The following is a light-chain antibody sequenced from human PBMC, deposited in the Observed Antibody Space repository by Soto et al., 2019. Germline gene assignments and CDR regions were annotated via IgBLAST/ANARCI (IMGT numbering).Light chain of an antibody. CDR1: QDVSYY. V-gene: IGKV1-12*02. J-gene: IGKJ5*01. CDR2: AAS. CDR3: QQANSFPS. Sequence: DIQMTQSPSSMSAFLGDRVTITCRASQDVSYYLAWYQQKPGKAPELLIYAASSLQSGVPSRFSGSGSGTDFTLTISSLQPEDFATYYCQQANSFPSFGQGTRLEIK.